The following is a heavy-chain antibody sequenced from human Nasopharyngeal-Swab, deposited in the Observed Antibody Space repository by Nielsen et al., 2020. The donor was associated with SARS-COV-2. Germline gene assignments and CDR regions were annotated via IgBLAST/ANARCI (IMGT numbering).Heavy chain of an antibody. V-gene: IGHV3-21*01. CDR1: GFTFSSYS. J-gene: IGHJ4*02. D-gene: IGHD3-16*01. Sequence: GESLKISCAASGFTFSSYSMNWVSQAPGKGLEWVSSISSSNSYIYYADSVKGRFTISRDNAKNSLYLQMNSLRAEDTAVYYCASERSSRLGEGTFDYWGQGTLVTVSS. CDR3: ASERSSRLGEGTFDY. CDR2: ISSSNSYI.